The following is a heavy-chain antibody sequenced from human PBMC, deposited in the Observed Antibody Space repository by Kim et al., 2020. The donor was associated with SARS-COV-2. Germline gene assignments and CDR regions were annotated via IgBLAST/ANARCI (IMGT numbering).Heavy chain of an antibody. V-gene: IGHV4-31*03. J-gene: IGHJ3*02. D-gene: IGHD2-15*01. CDR3: AGPKLLRNAFDI. CDR1: GGSISSGGYY. Sequence: SETLSLTCTVSGGSISSGGYYWSWIRQHPGKGLEWIGYIYYSGSTYYNPSLKSRVTISVDTSKNQFSLKLSSVTAADTAVYYCAGPKLLRNAFDIWGQGTMVTVSS. CDR2: IYYSGST.